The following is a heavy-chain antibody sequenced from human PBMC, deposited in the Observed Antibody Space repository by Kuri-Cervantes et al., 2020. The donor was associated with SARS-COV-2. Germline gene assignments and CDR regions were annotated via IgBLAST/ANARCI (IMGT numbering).Heavy chain of an antibody. V-gene: IGHV3-23*01. CDR1: GFTFSSYS. J-gene: IGHJ4*02. Sequence: GESLKISCAASGFTFSSYSMNWVRQAPGKGLEWVSAISGSGGSTYYADSVKGRFTISRDNSKNTLYLQMNSLRAEDTAVYYCAKDQYSSSSHDYWGQGTLVTVSS. CDR2: ISGSGGST. CDR3: AKDQYSSSSHDY. D-gene: IGHD6-13*01.